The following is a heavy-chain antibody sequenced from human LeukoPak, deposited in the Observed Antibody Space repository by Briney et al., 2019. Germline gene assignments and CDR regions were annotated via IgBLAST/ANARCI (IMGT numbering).Heavy chain of an antibody. Sequence: ASVKVSCKASGYTFTSYDINWVRQATGQGLEWMGWMNPNSGNTGYAQKFQGRVTMTRNTSISTAYMELSSLRSEDTAVYYCARGAVLLWFGESHANYYYMDVWGKGTTVTVSS. V-gene: IGHV1-8*01. CDR2: MNPNSGNT. D-gene: IGHD3-10*01. J-gene: IGHJ6*03. CDR3: ARGAVLLWFGESHANYYYMDV. CDR1: GYTFTSYD.